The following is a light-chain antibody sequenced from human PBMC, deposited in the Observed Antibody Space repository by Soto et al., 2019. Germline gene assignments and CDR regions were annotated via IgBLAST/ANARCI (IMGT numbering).Light chain of an antibody. CDR1: QSVSSN. CDR2: GAS. V-gene: IGKV3-15*01. Sequence: EIVMTQSTATLSVSPGERATLSCRASQSVSSNLAWYQQKPGQAPRLLIYGASTRATGIPARFSGSGSGTEFTLHISSLQSEDVAVYYCQQYNNWPRLTFGGGTKVEIK. CDR3: QQYNNWPRLT. J-gene: IGKJ4*01.